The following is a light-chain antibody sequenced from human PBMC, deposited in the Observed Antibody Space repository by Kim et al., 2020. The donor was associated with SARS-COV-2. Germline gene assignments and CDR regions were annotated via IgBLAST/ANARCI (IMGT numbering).Light chain of an antibody. V-gene: IGKV1-27*01. CDR3: QKCDSAPWT. CDR2: AAS. J-gene: IGKJ1*01. Sequence: ASVGDRVTITSRASQDISNYLAWFQLKPGKAPKLLIYAASALQPVVPSRFSGSGSGTDFTLTVTSLQPEDVATYYCQKCDSAPWTFGQGTKVDIK. CDR1: QDISNY.